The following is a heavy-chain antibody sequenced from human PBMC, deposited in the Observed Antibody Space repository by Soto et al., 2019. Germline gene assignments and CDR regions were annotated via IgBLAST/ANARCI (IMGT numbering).Heavy chain of an antibody. J-gene: IGHJ5*02. CDR1: GFTFSSYW. Sequence: GGSLRLSCAASGFTFSSYWMHWVRQAPGKGLVWVSRINSDGSSTSYADSVKGRFTISRDNAKNTLYLQMNSLRAEDTAVYYCARDGNSSSWYPKNWFDPWGQGTLVTVSS. CDR2: INSDGSST. D-gene: IGHD6-13*01. V-gene: IGHV3-74*01. CDR3: ARDGNSSSWYPKNWFDP.